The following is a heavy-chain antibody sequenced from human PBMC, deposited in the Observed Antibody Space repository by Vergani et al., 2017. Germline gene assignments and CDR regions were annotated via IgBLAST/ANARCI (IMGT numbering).Heavy chain of an antibody. CDR1: GYTLTELS. CDR3: ATVPPLYSSSWYRRGQNAFDI. CDR2: FDPEDGET. V-gene: IGHV1-24*01. J-gene: IGHJ3*02. D-gene: IGHD6-13*01. Sequence: QVQLVQSGAEVKKPGASVKVSCKVSGYTLTELSMHWVRQAPGKGLEWMGGFDPEDGETIYAQKFQGRVTMTEDPSTDTAYMELSSLRSEDTAVYYCATVPPLYSSSWYRRGQNAFDIWGQGTMVTVSS.